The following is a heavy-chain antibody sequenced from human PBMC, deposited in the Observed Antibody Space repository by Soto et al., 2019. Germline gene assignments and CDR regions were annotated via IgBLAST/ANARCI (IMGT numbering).Heavy chain of an antibody. CDR3: ARGTHSYSGSHELDA. V-gene: IGHV3-74*03. D-gene: IGHD1-26*01. CDR1: GFTFSGYW. Sequence: EVQLVESGGGLIQPGGSLRLSCAASGFTFSGYWMHWVRQAPGKGLEWVSRIKSDGSGTTYADSVKGRFSISRDNSKNTVYLEMNNLRDEDSAMYFCARGTHSYSGSHELDAWGLGTLVTVSS. J-gene: IGHJ5*02. CDR2: IKSDGSGT.